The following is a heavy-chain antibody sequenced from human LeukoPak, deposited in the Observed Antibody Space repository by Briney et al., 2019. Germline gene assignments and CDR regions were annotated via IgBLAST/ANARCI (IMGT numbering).Heavy chain of an antibody. CDR1: GGXISYYY. J-gene: IGHJ5*02. Sequence: SETLSLTCSVSGGXISYYYCTWIRQPPGKTLEWIAYINDSGDTEYNPSLKSRVTISVDTSKNHFSLKLNSVSAADTAVYYCARLNVLSGSVLHHLDRRGQGTLVTVSS. CDR2: INDSGDT. V-gene: IGHV4-59*08. D-gene: IGHD6-13*01. CDR3: ARLNVLSGSVLHHLDR.